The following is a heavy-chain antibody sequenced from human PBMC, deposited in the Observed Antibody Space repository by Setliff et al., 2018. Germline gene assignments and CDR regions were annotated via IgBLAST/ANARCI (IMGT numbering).Heavy chain of an antibody. V-gene: IGHV1-18*01. CDR3: ARDLVGYCSGGSYYDWDY. CDR1: GYTFTSYG. CDR2: ISAYNGNT. Sequence: ASVKVSCKASGYTFTSYGISWVRQAPGQGLEWMGWISAYNGNTNYAQKLQGRVTMTTDTSTSTAYVELRSLRSDDTAVYYCARDLVGYCSGGSYYDWDYWGQGTQVTVSS. J-gene: IGHJ4*02. D-gene: IGHD2-15*01.